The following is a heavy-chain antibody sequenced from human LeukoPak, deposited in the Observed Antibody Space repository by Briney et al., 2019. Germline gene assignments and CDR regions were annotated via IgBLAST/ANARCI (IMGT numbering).Heavy chain of an antibody. CDR2: ISGSGGST. D-gene: IGHD4-23*01. CDR1: GFTFSIYS. Sequence: PGGSLRLSCAASGFTFSIYSLNWVRQAPGKGLEWVSAISGSGGSTYYADSVKGRFTISRDNSKNTLYLQMNSLRAEDTAVYYCAGNSRQPELDYWGQGTLVTVSS. CDR3: AGNSRQPELDY. V-gene: IGHV3-23*01. J-gene: IGHJ4*02.